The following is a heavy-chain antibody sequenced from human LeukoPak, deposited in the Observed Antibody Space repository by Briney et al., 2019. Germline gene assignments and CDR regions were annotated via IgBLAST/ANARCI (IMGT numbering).Heavy chain of an antibody. CDR1: GGSISSSSYY. J-gene: IGHJ6*03. CDR3: ARHPSVADDFYYYYYMDV. V-gene: IGHV4-39*01. Sequence: SETLSLTCTVSGGSISSSSYYWGWIRQPPGKGLEWIGSIYYSGSTYYNPSLKSRVTISVDTSKNQFSLKLSSVTAADTAVYYCARHPSVADDFYYYYYMDVWGKGTTVTVSS. CDR2: IYYSGST. D-gene: IGHD6-19*01.